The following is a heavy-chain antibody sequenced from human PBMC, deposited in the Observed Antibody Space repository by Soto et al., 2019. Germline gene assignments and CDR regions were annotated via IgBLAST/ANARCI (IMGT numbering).Heavy chain of an antibody. D-gene: IGHD3-10*01. CDR1: GDTFTNFV. CDR2: IATYNSNR. J-gene: IGHJ5*02. CDR3: ATVLRGVVNWFDP. V-gene: IGHV1-18*01. Sequence: HLVQSGPEVKKPGASITVSCKTSGDTFTNFVLSWVRQPPGQGLEWMGWIATYNSNRNYAQKFQGRLTLTTDTSTSTAYMELKSLRYDDTAVYYCATVLRGVVNWFDPWGQGTLVTVSS.